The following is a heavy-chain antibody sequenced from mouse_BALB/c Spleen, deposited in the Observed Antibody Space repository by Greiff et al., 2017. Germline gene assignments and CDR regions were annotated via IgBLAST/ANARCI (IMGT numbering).Heavy chain of an antibody. CDR2: IRNKANGYTT. Sequence: VQLKESGGGLVQPGGSLRLSCATSGFTFTDYYMSWVRQPPGKALEWLGFIRNKANGYTTEYSASVKGRFTISRDNSQSILYLQMNTLRAEDSATYYCARDMGAYWGQGTLVTVSA. CDR1: GFTFTDYY. CDR3: ARDMGAY. V-gene: IGHV7-3*02. J-gene: IGHJ3*01.